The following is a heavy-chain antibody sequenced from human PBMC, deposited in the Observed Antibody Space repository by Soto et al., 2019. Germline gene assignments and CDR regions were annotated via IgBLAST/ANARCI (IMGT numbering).Heavy chain of an antibody. V-gene: IGHV4-61*01. CDR3: ARWDYYYGMDA. J-gene: IGHJ6*02. CDR1: GCSVSSRNSY. CDR2: ISNGGST. Sequence: QVQLEESGPGIVKPSETLSLTCLVSGCSVSSRNSYWDWVRQPPGKGLEWIAFISNGGSTNYNPSLQSRVTISLDTSKNQFSLTVTSMTAADTAVYYCARWDYYYGMDAWGQGTTVIVSS.